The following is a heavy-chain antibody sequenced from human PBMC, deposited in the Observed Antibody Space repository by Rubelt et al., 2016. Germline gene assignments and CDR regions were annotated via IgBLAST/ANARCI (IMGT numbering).Heavy chain of an antibody. D-gene: IGHD3-22*01. Sequence: QLQLQESGPGLVKPSETLSLTCTVSGGSISSSSYYWGWIRQPPGKGLEGIGSSYYSGSTYYNPSLKRRVTISVDTSKNQFSLKLSSVTAADTAVYYCARRRYDTIDYWGQGTLVTVSS. CDR2: SYYSGST. J-gene: IGHJ4*02. CDR3: ARRRYDTIDY. V-gene: IGHV4-39*01. CDR1: GGSISSSSYY.